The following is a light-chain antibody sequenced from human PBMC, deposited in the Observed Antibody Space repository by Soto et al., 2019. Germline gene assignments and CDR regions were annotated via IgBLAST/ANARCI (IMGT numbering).Light chain of an antibody. CDR2: DVS. J-gene: IGLJ1*01. CDR3: SSYTSSNSYV. CDR1: SSDVGGYNY. V-gene: IGLV2-14*01. Sequence: QSVLTQPASVSGSPGQSITISCTGTSSDVGGYNYVSWYQQHPGKAPKLIIYDVSDRPSGVSNRFSGSKSGNTASLTISGLQAEDEADYYCSSYTSSNSYVFGPGTKVTVL.